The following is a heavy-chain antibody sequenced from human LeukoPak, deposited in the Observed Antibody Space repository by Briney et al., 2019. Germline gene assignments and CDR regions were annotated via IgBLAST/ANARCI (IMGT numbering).Heavy chain of an antibody. CDR3: ARDRVPAALLANFDY. J-gene: IGHJ4*02. CDR2: ISGSGGNT. Sequence: PGGSLRLSCAASGFTFSSYAMSWVRQTPGKGLEWVSTISGSGGNTYYADSVKGRFAISRDNSKNTLSLQMNSLRAEDTAVYYCARDRVPAALLANFDYWGQGTLVTVSS. D-gene: IGHD2-2*02. CDR1: GFTFSSYA. V-gene: IGHV3-23*01.